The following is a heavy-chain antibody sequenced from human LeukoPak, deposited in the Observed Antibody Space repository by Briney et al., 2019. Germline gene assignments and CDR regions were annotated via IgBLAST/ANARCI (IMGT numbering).Heavy chain of an antibody. CDR3: ARRTTVTSGAFDI. CDR2: ISSSGSTI. Sequence: PGGSLRLSCAASGFTFSDYHMSWIRQAPGKGLEWVSYISSSGSTIYYADSVKGRFTISRDNAKNSLYLQMNSLRAEDTAVYYCARRTTVTSGAFDIWGQGTMVTVSS. CDR1: GFTFSDYH. V-gene: IGHV3-11*01. D-gene: IGHD4-11*01. J-gene: IGHJ3*02.